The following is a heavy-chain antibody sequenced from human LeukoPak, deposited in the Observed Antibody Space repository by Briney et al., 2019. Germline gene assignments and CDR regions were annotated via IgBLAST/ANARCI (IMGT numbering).Heavy chain of an antibody. Sequence: PGGSLRLSCAASGFTFSSYAMSWVRQAPGKGLEWVSVIYSGGSTYYADSVKGRSTISRDNSKNTLYLQMNSLRAEDTAVYYCASTYYGSGSYFAYWGQGTLVTVSS. V-gene: IGHV3-66*01. CDR1: GFTFSSYA. D-gene: IGHD3-10*01. J-gene: IGHJ4*02. CDR3: ASTYYGSGSYFAY. CDR2: IYSGGST.